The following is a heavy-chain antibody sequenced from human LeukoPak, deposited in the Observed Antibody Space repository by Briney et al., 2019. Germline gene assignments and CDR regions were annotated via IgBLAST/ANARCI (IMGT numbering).Heavy chain of an antibody. D-gene: IGHD2-15*01. J-gene: IGHJ5*02. CDR3: AKGGCSGVICYSVRGLDP. CDR2: ISGSGGTT. V-gene: IGHV3-23*01. CDR1: FTFGNYA. Sequence: GGSLRLSCGFTFGNYAMTWVRQAPGEGLEWVSSISGSGGTTYYADSVKGRFTISRDNSKSTLYLQMNSLRAEDTAVYYCAKGGCSGVICYSVRGLDPWGQGTLVTVSS.